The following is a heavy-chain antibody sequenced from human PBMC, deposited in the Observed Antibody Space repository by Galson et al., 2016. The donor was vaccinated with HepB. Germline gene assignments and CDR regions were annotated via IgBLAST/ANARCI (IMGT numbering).Heavy chain of an antibody. CDR1: GFTFSSYG. CDR2: ISYDGNNE. CDR3: AKDPYYYGSGSYYFDY. V-gene: IGHV3-30*18. J-gene: IGHJ4*02. Sequence: SLRLSCAAPGFTFSSYGMHWVRQAPGKGLEWVAVISYDGNNEYYADSVKGRFTISRDKSKNTLYLQMNSLRAEDTAVYHCAKDPYYYGSGSYYFDYWGQGTLVTVSS. D-gene: IGHD3-10*01.